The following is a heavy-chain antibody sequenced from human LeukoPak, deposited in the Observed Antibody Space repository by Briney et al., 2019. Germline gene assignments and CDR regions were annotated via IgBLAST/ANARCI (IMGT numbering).Heavy chain of an antibody. CDR3: ARRGYYGSGSYTILDY. CDR2: IYPGDSDT. D-gene: IGHD3-10*01. Sequence: GESLKISCKGSGYSFTSYWIGWVRQMPGKGLEWMGIIYPGDSDTRYSPSFQGQVTISADKSISTAYLQWSSLKASDTAMYYCARRGYYGSGSYTILDYWGQGTLVTVSS. J-gene: IGHJ4*02. CDR1: GYSFTSYW. V-gene: IGHV5-51*01.